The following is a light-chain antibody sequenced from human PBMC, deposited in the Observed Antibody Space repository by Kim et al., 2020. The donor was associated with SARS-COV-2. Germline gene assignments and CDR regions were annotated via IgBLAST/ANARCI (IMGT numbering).Light chain of an antibody. J-gene: IGKJ4*01. CDR2: DTS. CDR1: QSVAGY. V-gene: IGKV3-11*01. Sequence: EIVLTQSPATLSLSPGERATLSCRASQSVAGYLGWYQHKPGQAPRLLIYDTSKRATGIPARFSGSGSGTDFTLTISSLEPEDSAVYYCRQRTNWPPGLTFGGGTKVDIK. CDR3: RQRTNWPPGLT.